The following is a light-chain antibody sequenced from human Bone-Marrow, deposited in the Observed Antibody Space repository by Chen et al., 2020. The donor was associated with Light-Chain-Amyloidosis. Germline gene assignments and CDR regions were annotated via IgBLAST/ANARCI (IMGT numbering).Light chain of an antibody. CDR2: EDS. V-gene: IGLV3-21*02. J-gene: IGLJ3*02. CDR3: QVWDRSSDRPV. Sequence: SYVLTQPSSVSVAPGQTATIACGGNNIGSTSVHWYQQTPGQAPLLVGDEDSGRPSGIPERLSGSNSGNTATLTISRVEAGDEADYYCQVWDRSSDRPVFGGGTKLTVL. CDR1: NIGSTS.